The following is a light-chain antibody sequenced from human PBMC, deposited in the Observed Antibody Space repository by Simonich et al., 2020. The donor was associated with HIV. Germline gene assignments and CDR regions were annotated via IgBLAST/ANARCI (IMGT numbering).Light chain of an antibody. CDR3: QQYNNWPT. CDR2: GAS. V-gene: IGKV3-20*01. CDR1: QSVSINY. J-gene: IGKJ4*01. Sequence: EIVLTQSPGTLSLSPGERATLSCRAIQSVSINYLAWYQQKSGQAPRLLIYGASRRATGITDRFSGSGSGTDFTLTISRLEPEDFAICYCQQYNNWPTFGGGTKVEIK.